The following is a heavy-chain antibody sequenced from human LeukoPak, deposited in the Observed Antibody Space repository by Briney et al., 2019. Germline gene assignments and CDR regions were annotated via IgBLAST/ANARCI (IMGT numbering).Heavy chain of an antibody. V-gene: IGHV3-66*04. J-gene: IGHJ4*01. Sequence: GGSLRLSCAASGFSFRRYYMSWVRQAPRKGLQWVSVLFSGGDTYYADSVKDRFSISRDSSRETLFLQMNSLRADDTAVYYCARQGFDSGFDYWGHGTMVTVSS. CDR3: ARQGFDSGFDY. CDR1: GFSFRRYY. CDR2: LFSGGDT. D-gene: IGHD2-21*01.